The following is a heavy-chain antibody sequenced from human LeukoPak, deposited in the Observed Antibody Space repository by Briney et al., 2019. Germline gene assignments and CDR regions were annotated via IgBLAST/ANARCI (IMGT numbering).Heavy chain of an antibody. CDR2: IIPILGIA. D-gene: IGHD6-19*01. V-gene: IGHV1-69*04. CDR1: GGTFSSYA. Sequence: SVKVSCKASGGTFSSYAISWVRQAPGQGLEWMGRIIPILGIANYAQKFQGRVTITADKSTSTAYMELSSLRSEDTAVYYCASNTDSSGWYYYYYGMDVWGQGTTVIVSS. J-gene: IGHJ6*02. CDR3: ASNTDSSGWYYYYYGMDV.